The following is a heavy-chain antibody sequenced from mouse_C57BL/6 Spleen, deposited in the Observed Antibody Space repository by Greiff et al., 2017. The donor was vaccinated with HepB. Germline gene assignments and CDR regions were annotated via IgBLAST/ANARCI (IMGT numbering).Heavy chain of an antibody. Sequence: QVQLQQPGAELVKPGASVKLSCKASGYTFTSYWMQWVKQRPGQGLEWIGEIDPSDSYTNYNQKFKGKATLTVDTSSSTAYMQLSSLTSEDSAVYYCAIMDYWGQGTSVTVSS. J-gene: IGHJ4*01. V-gene: IGHV1-50*01. CDR1: GYTFTSYW. CDR3: AIMDY. CDR2: IDPSDSYT.